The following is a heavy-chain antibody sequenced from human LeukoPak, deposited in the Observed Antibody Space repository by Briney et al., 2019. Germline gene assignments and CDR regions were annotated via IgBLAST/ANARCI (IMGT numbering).Heavy chain of an antibody. CDR1: GFSFSGYA. CDR2: ISGSGSGT. V-gene: IGHV3-23*01. J-gene: IGHJ4*02. Sequence: GGSLRLSCAASGFSFSGYAMNWVRQAPGKGLEWVSAISGSGSGTYYADSVKGRFSISRDNSKDTLYLQMNSLRAEDTAVYYCAKDSSSYYKPIDYWGQGTLVTVSS. CDR3: AKDSSSYYKPIDY. D-gene: IGHD3-22*01.